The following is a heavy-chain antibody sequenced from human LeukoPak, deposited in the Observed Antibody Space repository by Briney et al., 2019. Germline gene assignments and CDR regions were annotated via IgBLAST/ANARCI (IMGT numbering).Heavy chain of an antibody. Sequence: GASVKVSCKASGGTFSSYAISWVRQAPGQGLEWMGGIIPIFGTANYAQKFQGRVTNTTDESTSTAYMELSSLRSEDTAVYYCARARKGMEDAFDIWGQGTMVTVSS. D-gene: IGHD3-10*01. CDR2: IIPIFGTA. CDR1: GGTFSSYA. V-gene: IGHV1-69*05. CDR3: ARARKGMEDAFDI. J-gene: IGHJ3*02.